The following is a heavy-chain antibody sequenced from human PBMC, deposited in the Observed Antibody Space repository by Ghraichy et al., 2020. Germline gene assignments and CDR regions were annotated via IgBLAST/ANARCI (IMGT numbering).Heavy chain of an antibody. CDR1: GGSISSYY. CDR2: IYTSGST. J-gene: IGHJ4*02. CDR3: ARVEGYGRRDYFDY. D-gene: IGHD1-1*01. Sequence: SETLSLTCTVSGGSISSYYWSWIRQPAGKGLERIGRIYTSGSTNYNPSLKSRVTMSVDTSKNQFSLKLSSVTAADTAVYYCARVEGYGRRDYFDYWGQGTLVTVSS. V-gene: IGHV4-4*07.